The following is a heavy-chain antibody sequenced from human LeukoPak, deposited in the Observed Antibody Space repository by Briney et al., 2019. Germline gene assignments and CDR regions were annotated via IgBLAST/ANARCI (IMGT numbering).Heavy chain of an antibody. V-gene: IGHV4-38-2*02. Sequence: SETLSLTCTVSGYSISSGYYWGWIRPPPGKGLEWIGIVYHSGSTYSNPSLKSRVAISVDTSKNQFSLKLNSVTAADTAIYYCARDTTGATVGGSYFDYWGQGALATVSS. CDR2: VYHSGST. J-gene: IGHJ4*02. D-gene: IGHD4-11*01. CDR3: ARDTTGATVGGSYFDY. CDR1: GYSISSGYY.